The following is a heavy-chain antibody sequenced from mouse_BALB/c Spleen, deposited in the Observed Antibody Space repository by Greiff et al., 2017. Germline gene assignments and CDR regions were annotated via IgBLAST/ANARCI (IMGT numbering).Heavy chain of an antibody. Sequence: VQLKESGGGLVQPGGSLRLSCATSGFTFTDYYMSWVRQPPGKALEWLGFIRNKANGYTTAYSASVKGRFTNSRDNSQNILYLQMNTLRAEVSATYYGARDWGDDGAWFAYWGQGTLVTVSA. J-gene: IGHJ3*01. CDR1: GFTFTDYY. V-gene: IGHV7-3*02. CDR3: ARDWGDDGAWFAY. D-gene: IGHD2-12*01. CDR2: IRNKANGYTT.